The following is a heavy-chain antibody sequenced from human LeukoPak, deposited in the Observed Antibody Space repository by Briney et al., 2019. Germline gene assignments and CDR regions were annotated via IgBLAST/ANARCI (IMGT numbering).Heavy chain of an antibody. J-gene: IGHJ4*02. D-gene: IGHD2-2*02. Sequence: SETLSLTCTVSGGSISSYYWSWIRQPPGKGLEWIGYIYYSGSTNYNPSLKSRVTISVDTSKNQFSLKLSSVTAADTAVYYCAGGVVVLAAIDYWGQGTLVTVSS. CDR3: AGGVVVLAAIDY. CDR1: GGSISSYY. CDR2: IYYSGST. V-gene: IGHV4-59*01.